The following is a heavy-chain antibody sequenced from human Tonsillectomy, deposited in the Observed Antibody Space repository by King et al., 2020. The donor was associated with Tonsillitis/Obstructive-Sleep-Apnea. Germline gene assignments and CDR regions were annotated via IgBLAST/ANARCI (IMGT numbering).Heavy chain of an antibody. CDR1: GGSISSYY. Sequence: VQLQESGPGLVKPSETLSLTCTVSGGSISSYYWSWIRQPPGKGLEWFGCIYYSGSTNYNPSLKSRVSISVDTSANQFSLTLRSVTAADTAVYYWSRGNNYSEYLGQGTLVADSS. J-gene: IGHJ4*02. CDR3: SRGNNYSEY. V-gene: IGHV4-59*01. CDR2: IYYSGST.